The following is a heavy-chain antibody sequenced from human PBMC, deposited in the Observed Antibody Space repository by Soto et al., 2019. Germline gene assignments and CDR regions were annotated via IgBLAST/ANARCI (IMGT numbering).Heavy chain of an antibody. J-gene: IGHJ5*02. CDR3: ARGPMVRGVIKWFDP. CDR1: GYTLTELS. V-gene: IGHV1-24*01. CDR2: FDPEDGET. Sequence: ASVKVSCKVSGYTLTELSIHWVRQAPGKGLEWMGGFDPEDGETIYAQKFQGRVTMTEDTSTDTAYMELSSLRSDDTAVYYCARGPMVRGVIKWFDPWGQGTLVTVSS. D-gene: IGHD3-10*01.